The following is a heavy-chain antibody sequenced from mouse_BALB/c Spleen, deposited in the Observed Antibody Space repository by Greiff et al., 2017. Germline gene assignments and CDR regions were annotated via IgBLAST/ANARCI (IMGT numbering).Heavy chain of an antibody. CDR2: ISSGNSTI. Sequence: EVMLVESGGGLVQPGGSRKLSCAASGFTFSSFGMHWVRQAPEKGLEWVAYISSGNSTIYYADTVKGRFTISRDNAKNTLYLQMSSLKSEDTAMYYCARGGVWFAYWGQGTLVTVSA. J-gene: IGHJ3*01. V-gene: IGHV5-17*03. CDR1: GFTFSSFG. CDR3: ARGGVWFAY.